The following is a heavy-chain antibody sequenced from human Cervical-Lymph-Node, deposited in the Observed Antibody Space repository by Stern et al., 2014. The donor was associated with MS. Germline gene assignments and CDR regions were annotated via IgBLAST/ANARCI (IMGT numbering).Heavy chain of an antibody. V-gene: IGHV5-51*01. CDR1: GYTFTSYW. Sequence: EVQLVASGPEVKRPGESLKISCQASGYTFTSYWIGWVRQMPGKGLEWIAIILPGGSDIRYSPSFQGQVPISADKASSTAYLQWNNLKASDTAIYYCARQRYFDYWGQGTLVTVSS. J-gene: IGHJ4*02. CDR2: ILPGGSDI. CDR3: ARQRYFDY.